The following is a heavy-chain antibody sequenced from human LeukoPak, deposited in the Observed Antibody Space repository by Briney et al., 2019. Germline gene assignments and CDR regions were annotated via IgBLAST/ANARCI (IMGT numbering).Heavy chain of an antibody. V-gene: IGHV4-38-2*02. CDR1: GYSISSGYY. Sequence: SETLSLTCTVSGYSISSGYYWGWIRQPPGKGLEWIGSIYHSGSTYYSPSLKSRVTISVDTSKNQFSLKLSSVTAADTAVYYCAKWLRVATTYFDFWGQGTLVTVSS. J-gene: IGHJ4*02. D-gene: IGHD5-24*01. CDR2: IYHSGST. CDR3: AKWLRVATTYFDF.